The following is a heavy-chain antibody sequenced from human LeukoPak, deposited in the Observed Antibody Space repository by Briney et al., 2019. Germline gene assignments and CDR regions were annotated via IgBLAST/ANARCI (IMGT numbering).Heavy chain of an antibody. V-gene: IGHV3-30*18. CDR2: MTYDGSNK. CDR1: GFTFSSYG. Sequence: GGSLRLSCAASGFTFSSYGMHWVRQAPGKGLEWVAVMTYDGSNKYYADSVKGRFTISRDNSKNTLYLQMNSLRAEDTAVYYCAKDRRGGIYIVVVPAAMAYMDVWGKGTTVTVSS. J-gene: IGHJ6*03. CDR3: AKDRRGGIYIVVVPAAMAYMDV. D-gene: IGHD2-2*01.